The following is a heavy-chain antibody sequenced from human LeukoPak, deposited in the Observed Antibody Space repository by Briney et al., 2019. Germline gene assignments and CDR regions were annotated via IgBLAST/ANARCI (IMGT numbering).Heavy chain of an antibody. J-gene: IGHJ4*02. CDR3: ARGNYCSGGSCYQIASFDY. CDR2: ISSSGSTI. D-gene: IGHD2-15*01. Sequence: GGSPRLSCAASGFTFSSYEMNWVRQAPGKGLEWVSYISSSGSTIYYAGSVKGRFTISRDNAKNSLYLQMNSLRAEDTAVYYCARGNYCSGGSCYQIASFDYWGQGTLVTVSS. CDR1: GFTFSSYE. V-gene: IGHV3-48*03.